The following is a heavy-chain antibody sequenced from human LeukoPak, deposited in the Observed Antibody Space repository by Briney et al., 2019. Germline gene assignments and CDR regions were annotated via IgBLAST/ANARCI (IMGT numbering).Heavy chain of an antibody. Sequence: GGSLRLSCATSGFTFSTSWMHWVRQAPGKGLVWVSRINPDGSTINYADSVEGRFTISRDNAKNTVHLQMNSLRAEDTAVYFCFEGLGGSSDYWGQGTLVTVSS. CDR1: GFTFSTSW. D-gene: IGHD2-15*01. CDR2: INPDGSTI. CDR3: FEGLGGSSDY. V-gene: IGHV3-74*01. J-gene: IGHJ4*02.